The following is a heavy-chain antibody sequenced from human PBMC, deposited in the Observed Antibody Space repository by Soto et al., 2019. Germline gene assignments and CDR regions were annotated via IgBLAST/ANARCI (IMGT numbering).Heavy chain of an antibody. Sequence: QVQLVQSGAEVKKPGSSVKVSCKASGGTFSSYAISWVRQAPGQGLEWMGGIIPIFGTANYAQKFQGRVTITADESTSTAYMELSSLISEDTAVYYCARRGEAGWLQLRDYYYYGMDVWGQGTTVTVSS. D-gene: IGHD5-12*01. CDR3: ARRGEAGWLQLRDYYYYGMDV. J-gene: IGHJ6*02. CDR2: IIPIFGTA. V-gene: IGHV1-69*01. CDR1: GGTFSSYA.